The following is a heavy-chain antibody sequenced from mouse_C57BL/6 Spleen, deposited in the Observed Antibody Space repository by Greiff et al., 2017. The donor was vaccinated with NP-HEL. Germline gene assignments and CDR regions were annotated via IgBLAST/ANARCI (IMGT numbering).Heavy chain of an antibody. V-gene: IGHV1-82*01. CDR3: ASWDYDGYPN. CDR2: IYPGDGDT. D-gene: IGHD2-3*01. Sequence: QVQLQQSGPELVKPGASVKISCKASGYAFSSSWMNWVKQRPGKGLEWIGRIYPGDGDTNYNGKFKGKATLTADKSSSTAYMQLSSLTSEDSAVYFCASWDYDGYPNWGQGTTLTVSS. J-gene: IGHJ2*01. CDR1: GYAFSSSW.